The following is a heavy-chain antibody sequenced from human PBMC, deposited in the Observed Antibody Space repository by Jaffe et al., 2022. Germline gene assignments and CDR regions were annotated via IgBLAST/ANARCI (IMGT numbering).Heavy chain of an antibody. CDR1: GGIFSSYT. Sequence: QVQLVQSGAEVKKPGSSVKVSCKASGGIFSSYTINWVRQAPGQGLEWLGRIINIFGRVDYSQKFQGRVTITADKSTSTVYMEMSSLRSEDTAVYYCTREMKEDAVLVPKGPFDFWGQGTLVTVSS. CDR3: TREMKEDAVLVPKGPFDF. CDR2: IINIFGRV. J-gene: IGHJ4*02. D-gene: IGHD2-8*02. V-gene: IGHV1-69*08.